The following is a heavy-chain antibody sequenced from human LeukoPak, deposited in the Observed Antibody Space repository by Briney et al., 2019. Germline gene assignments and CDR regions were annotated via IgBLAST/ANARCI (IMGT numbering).Heavy chain of an antibody. CDR1: GYTFTGYY. CDR3: ARISLGSSESKHDY. CDR2: INPNSGGT. Sequence: ASVKVSCKASGYTFTGYYMHWVRQAPGQGLEWMGWINPNSGGTDYAQKFQGRFTMTRDTSISTAYMELSRLRSDDTAVYYCARISLGSSESKHDYWGQGTLVTVSS. D-gene: IGHD6-6*01. J-gene: IGHJ4*02. V-gene: IGHV1-2*02.